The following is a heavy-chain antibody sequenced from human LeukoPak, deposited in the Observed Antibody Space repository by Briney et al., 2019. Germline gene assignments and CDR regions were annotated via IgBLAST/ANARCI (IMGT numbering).Heavy chain of an antibody. D-gene: IGHD3-16*01. CDR2: INPNSGGT. V-gene: IGHV1-2*02. J-gene: IGHJ4*02. CDR1: GYTFTGYY. CDR3: ARDLGVGGGGETDY. Sequence: GASVKVSCKASGYTFTGYYMHWVRQAPGQGLEWMGWINPNSGGTNYAQKFQGRVTMTRDTSTSTVYMELSSLRSEDTAVYYCARDLGVGGGGETDYWGQGTLVTVSS.